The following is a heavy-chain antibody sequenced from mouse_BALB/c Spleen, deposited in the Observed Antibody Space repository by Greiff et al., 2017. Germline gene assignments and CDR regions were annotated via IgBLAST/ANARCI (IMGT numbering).Heavy chain of an antibody. D-gene: IGHD1-1*01. CDR1: GYSITSDYA. CDR3: ARGGYFTTVVATDAMDY. V-gene: IGHV3-2*02. Sequence: EVQLQQSGPGLVKPSQSLSLTCTVTGYSITSDYAWNWIRQFPGNKLEWMGYISYSGSTSYNPSLKSRISITRDTSKNQFFLQLNSVTTEDTATYYCARGGYFTTVVATDAMDYWGQGTSVTVSS. CDR2: ISYSGST. J-gene: IGHJ4*01.